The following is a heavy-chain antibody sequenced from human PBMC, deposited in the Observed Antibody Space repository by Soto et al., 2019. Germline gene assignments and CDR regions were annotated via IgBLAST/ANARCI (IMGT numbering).Heavy chain of an antibody. CDR1: GFTFSNYA. J-gene: IGHJ4*02. D-gene: IGHD3-10*01. CDR3: AKKYYFGSWSYVCYFDY. V-gene: IGHV3-23*01. CDR2: MSGTAGNT. Sequence: EVQLLESWGGSVQPGGSLRLSCAASGFTFSNYAMTWVRQAPGQGLEWVSTMSGTAGNTYYADSVKGRFTISRDNSKNTLYLQMNSLRAEDTAVYYCAKKYYFGSWSYVCYFDYWGQGTLVTVSS.